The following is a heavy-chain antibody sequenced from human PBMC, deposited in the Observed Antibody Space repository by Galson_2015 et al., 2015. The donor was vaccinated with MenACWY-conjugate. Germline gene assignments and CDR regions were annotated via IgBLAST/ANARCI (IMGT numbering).Heavy chain of an antibody. Sequence: SLRLSCAASGFILSDFYMQWVRQAPGRGLVWVSRINSDGGSTSYADSVKGRFTISRDNAKNTLYLQMNSLRAEDTAVYYCARLGGNYRTTSHFDYWGQGTLVTVSS. CDR2: INSDGGST. D-gene: IGHD1-26*01. CDR3: ARLGGNYRTTSHFDY. V-gene: IGHV3-74*01. CDR1: GFILSDFY. J-gene: IGHJ4*02.